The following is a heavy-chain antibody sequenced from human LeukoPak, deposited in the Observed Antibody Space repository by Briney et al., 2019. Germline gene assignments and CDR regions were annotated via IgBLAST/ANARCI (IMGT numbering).Heavy chain of an antibody. CDR1: GFTFSSYS. CDR3: ARHPDGSGSFPYYFDY. CDR2: INHSGST. V-gene: IGHV4-34*01. J-gene: IGHJ4*02. Sequence: GSLRLSCAASGFTFSSYSMNWVRQPPGKGLEWIGEINHSGSTNYNPSLKSRVTISVDTSKNQFSLKLSSVTAADTAVYYCARHPDGSGSFPYYFDYWGQGTLVTVSS. D-gene: IGHD3-10*01.